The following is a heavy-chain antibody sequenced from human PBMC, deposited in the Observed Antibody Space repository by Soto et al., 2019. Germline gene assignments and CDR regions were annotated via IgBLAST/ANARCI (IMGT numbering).Heavy chain of an antibody. J-gene: IGHJ5*02. Sequence: SETLSLTCTVSGGSLSSYYWTWIWQSPGKGLEWIGYVYFSGNTNYNPSLKSRVTISIDTSKNQFSLRLASVTAADAAFYYCGSVRPSGYVLSWGQGTLVTVS. CDR3: GSVRPSGYVLS. V-gene: IGHV4-59*01. CDR2: VYFSGNT. CDR1: GGSLSSYY. D-gene: IGHD6-25*01.